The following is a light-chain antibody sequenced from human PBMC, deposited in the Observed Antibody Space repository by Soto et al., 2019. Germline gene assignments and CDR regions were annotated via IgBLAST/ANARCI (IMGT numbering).Light chain of an antibody. CDR2: GAS. J-gene: IGKJ2*01. CDR3: QQYESSSYT. CDR1: QSVSSSY. V-gene: IGKV3-20*01. Sequence: EIVLTQSPGTLSLSPGERATLSCRASQSVSSSYLAWYQQKPGQAPRLLIYGASSRATGIPDRFSGSGSGTDFTLTISRLEPEDFAVYYCQQYESSSYTFGQGTKLEIK.